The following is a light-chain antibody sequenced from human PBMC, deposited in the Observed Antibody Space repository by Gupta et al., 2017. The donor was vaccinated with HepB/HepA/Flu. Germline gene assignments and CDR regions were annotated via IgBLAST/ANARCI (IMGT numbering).Light chain of an antibody. CDR1: SSNIGAGYD. V-gene: IGLV1-40*01. J-gene: IGLJ2*01. CDR2: GNS. Sequence: QSVLTQPPSVSGAPGPRVTISCTGSSSNIGAGYDVHWYQHLPGTAPKLLIYGNSNRPSGVPDRFSGSKSGTSASLAITGLQAEDEADYYCQSYDSSLSDWVFGGGTKLTVL. CDR3: QSYDSSLSDWV.